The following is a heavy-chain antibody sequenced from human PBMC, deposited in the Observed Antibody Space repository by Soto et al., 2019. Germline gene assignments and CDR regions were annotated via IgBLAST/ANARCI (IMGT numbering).Heavy chain of an antibody. Sequence: QVHLVQSGAELKKPGSSVRVSCKASGDTFNFYTINWVRQAPGLGLEWMGRTNPILSMSNSALKFQGRLSIYADKSTSRAYMDMRSLRSDDTAVYYCATSYGSGSQAFDYWGQGALVTVSS. CDR1: GDTFNFYT. CDR2: TNPILSMS. J-gene: IGHJ4*02. V-gene: IGHV1-69*02. CDR3: ATSYGSGSQAFDY. D-gene: IGHD3-10*01.